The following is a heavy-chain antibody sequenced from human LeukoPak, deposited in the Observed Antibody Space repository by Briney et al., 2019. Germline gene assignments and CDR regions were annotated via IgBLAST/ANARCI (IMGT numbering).Heavy chain of an antibody. V-gene: IGHV3-7*01. CDR2: IKQDGSEK. CDR3: AGLETIFGVVCGFDY. Sequence: GGSLRLSCAASGFTFSSYWMSWVRQAPGKGLEWVANIKQDGSEKYYVDSVKGRFTISRDNAKNSLYLQMNSLRAEDTAVYYCAGLETIFGVVCGFDYWGQGTLVTASS. J-gene: IGHJ4*02. CDR1: GFTFSSYW. D-gene: IGHD3-3*01.